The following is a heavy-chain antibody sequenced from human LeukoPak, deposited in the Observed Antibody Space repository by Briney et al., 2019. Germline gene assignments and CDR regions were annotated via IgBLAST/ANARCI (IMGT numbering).Heavy chain of an antibody. CDR2: INSDGRST. V-gene: IGHV3-74*01. D-gene: IGHD5-18*01. CDR1: GFTFSSYW. J-gene: IGHJ4*02. Sequence: SGGSLRLSCAASGFTFSSYWMHWVRQAPGQGLVWVSRINSDGRSTSYADSVKGRFTISRDNAKNTLYLQMNSLRAEDTAVYYCARVHYNTAMVDIDYWGQGTLVTVSS. CDR3: ARVHYNTAMVDIDY.